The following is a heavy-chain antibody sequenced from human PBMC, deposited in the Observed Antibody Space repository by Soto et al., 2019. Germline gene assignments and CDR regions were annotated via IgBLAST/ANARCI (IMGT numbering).Heavy chain of an antibody. CDR1: GYTFTNYG. CDR2: INVYNGNT. Sequence: GESLKISCKGSGYTFTNYGISWVRQAPGQGLEWMGWINVYNGNTKYAQKVQGRVTMTTDTSTSTAYMELRSLRSDDTAVYYCARGVGSGSYYNQYNWFDPWGQGTLVTVSS. CDR3: ARGVGSGSYYNQYNWFDP. D-gene: IGHD3-10*01. V-gene: IGHV1-18*01. J-gene: IGHJ5*02.